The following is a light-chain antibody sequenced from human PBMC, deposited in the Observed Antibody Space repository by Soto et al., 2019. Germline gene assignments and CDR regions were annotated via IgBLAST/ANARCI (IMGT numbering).Light chain of an antibody. J-gene: IGLJ2*01. V-gene: IGLV2-14*01. Sequence: QSALTQPASVSGSPGQSITISCPGTSSDVGGYNYVSWYQQHPGKAPKLMIYDVSNRPSGVSNRFSGSKSGNTASLTISGIQAEDEADYYCSSYTSSSLVVFGGGTKLTVL. CDR1: SSDVGGYNY. CDR3: SSYTSSSLVV. CDR2: DVS.